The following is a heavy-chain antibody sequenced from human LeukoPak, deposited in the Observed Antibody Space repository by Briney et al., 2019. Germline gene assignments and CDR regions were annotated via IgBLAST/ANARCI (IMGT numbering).Heavy chain of an antibody. CDR3: ARAGHYYDSSGYLHAFDI. Sequence: SETLSLTCTVSGGSISSGGYYWSWIRQHPGKGLEWIGYIYYSGSTYYNPSLKSRVTISVDTSKNQFSLKLSSVTAAGTAVYYCARAGHYYDSSGYLHAFDIWGQGTMVTVSS. V-gene: IGHV4-31*03. CDR2: IYYSGST. D-gene: IGHD3-22*01. J-gene: IGHJ3*02. CDR1: GGSISSGGYY.